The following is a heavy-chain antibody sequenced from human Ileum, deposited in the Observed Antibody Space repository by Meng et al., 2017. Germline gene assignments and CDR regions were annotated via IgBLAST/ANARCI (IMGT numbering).Heavy chain of an antibody. CDR2: IYHSGSP. CDR3: ARVVGGPASMSGWFDP. CDR1: CGSISSSNW. J-gene: IGHJ5*01. Sequence: QVPRQEVGPGLVKPSGTLSLTCAVSCGSISSSNWWTWVRQAPGKGLEWIGEIYHSGSPNYNPSLKSRVTISVDKSQNQFSLKLNSVTAADTAVYYCARVVGGPASMSGWFDPWGQGTLVTVSS. D-gene: IGHD2-2*01. V-gene: IGHV4-4*02.